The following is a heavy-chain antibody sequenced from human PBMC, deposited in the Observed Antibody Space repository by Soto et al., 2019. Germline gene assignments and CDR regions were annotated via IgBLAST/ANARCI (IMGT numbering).Heavy chain of an antibody. Sequence: SETLSLTCTVSGGSISSSSYSWGGIRQPPGKGLEWMGRIYYSGSNYDNPHLKRRVTISVDTSKNQFPLKMSSVTAADRAVYYCARLQTKNYYYYYGMDVWGQGTTVTVSS. CDR1: GGSISSSSYS. V-gene: IGHV4-39*01. CDR3: ARLQTKNYYYYYGMDV. CDR2: IYYSGSN. J-gene: IGHJ6*02. D-gene: IGHD2-8*01.